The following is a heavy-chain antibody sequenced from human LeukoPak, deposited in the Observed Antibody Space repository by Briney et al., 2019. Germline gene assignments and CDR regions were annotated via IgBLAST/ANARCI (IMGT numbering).Heavy chain of an antibody. CDR2: MYYSGST. V-gene: IGHV4-39*07. CDR1: GGSISSSRYY. D-gene: IGHD6-13*01. J-gene: IGHJ4*02. Sequence: SETLSLTCTVSGGSISSSRYYGGWIRQPPGKGLEWIGSMYYSGSTYYNPSLKSRVTISVDTSKNQFSLKLSSVTAADTAVYYCARDWQQLDFDYWGQGTLVTVSS. CDR3: ARDWQQLDFDY.